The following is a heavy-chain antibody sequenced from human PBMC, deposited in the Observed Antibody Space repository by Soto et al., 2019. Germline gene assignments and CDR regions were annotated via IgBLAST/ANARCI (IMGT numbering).Heavy chain of an antibody. V-gene: IGHV4-30-4*01. D-gene: IGHD5-18*01. CDR2: IYYSGST. Sequence: SETLSLTCTVSGGSISSGDYYWSWIRQPPGKGLEWIGYIYYSGSTYYNPSLKSRVTISVDTSKNQFSLKLSSVTAADTVVYYCARDAIHVGYGPHGHFDYWGQGTLVTVSS. CDR3: ARDAIHVGYGPHGHFDY. CDR1: GGSISSGDYY. J-gene: IGHJ4*02.